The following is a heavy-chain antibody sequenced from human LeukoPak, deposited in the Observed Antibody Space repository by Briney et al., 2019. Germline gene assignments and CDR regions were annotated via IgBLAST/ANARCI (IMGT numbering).Heavy chain of an antibody. CDR1: GYSISSGYY. Sequence: SETLSLTCAVSGYSISSGYYWGWIRQPPGKGLEWIGSIYYSGSTYYNPSLKSRVTISVDTSKNQFSLKLSSVTAADTAVYYCARHDLFWSGYRDQYYFDYWGQGTLVTVSS. CDR2: IYYSGST. J-gene: IGHJ4*02. D-gene: IGHD3-3*01. V-gene: IGHV4-38-2*01. CDR3: ARHDLFWSGYRDQYYFDY.